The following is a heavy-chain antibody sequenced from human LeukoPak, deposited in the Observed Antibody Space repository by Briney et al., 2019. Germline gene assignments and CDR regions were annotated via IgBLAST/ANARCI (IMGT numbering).Heavy chain of an antibody. CDR3: ARDESGALGSSGWYY. CDR2: ISAYNGNT. J-gene: IGHJ4*02. D-gene: IGHD6-19*01. CDR1: GYTFTSYA. V-gene: IGHV1-18*01. Sequence: ASVKVSCKASGYTFTSYAIHWVRQAPGQRLEWMGWISAYNGNTNYAQKLQGRVTMTTDTSTSTAYMELRSLRSDDTAVYYCARDESGALGSSGWYYWGQGTLVTVSS.